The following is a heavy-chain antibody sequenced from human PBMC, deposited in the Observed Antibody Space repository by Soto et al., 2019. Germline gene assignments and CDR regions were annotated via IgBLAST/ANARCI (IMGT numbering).Heavy chain of an antibody. Sequence: EVQLVESGGGLVQPGGSVIISCAASGFTFSGSAIHWFRQASGKGLEWLGRIKTRSYNYATAYTSSLKGRFTISRDDSKNTAYLQMNSLKTEDTAVYFCSRLWAGGDDRDSPPYYLDSWGQGTLVTVSS. CDR1: GFTFSGSA. J-gene: IGHJ4*02. CDR3: SRLWAGGDDRDSPPYYLDS. D-gene: IGHD3-16*01. CDR2: IKTRSYNYAT. V-gene: IGHV3-73*02.